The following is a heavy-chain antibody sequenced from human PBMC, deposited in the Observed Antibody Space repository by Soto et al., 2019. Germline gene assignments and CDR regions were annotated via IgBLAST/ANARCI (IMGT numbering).Heavy chain of an antibody. J-gene: IGHJ4*02. Sequence: SETLSLTCAVYGGSFSGYYWSWIRQPPGKGLEWIGEINHSGSTNYNPSLKSRVTISVDTSKNQFSLKLSSVTAADTAVYYCATGPATLAVAHDFWGQGALVTVSS. CDR1: GGSFSGYY. CDR2: INHSGST. V-gene: IGHV4-34*01. D-gene: IGHD6-19*01. CDR3: ATGPATLAVAHDF.